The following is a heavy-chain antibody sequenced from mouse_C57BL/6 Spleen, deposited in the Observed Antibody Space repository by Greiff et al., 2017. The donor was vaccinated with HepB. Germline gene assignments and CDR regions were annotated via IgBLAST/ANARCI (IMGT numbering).Heavy chain of an antibody. V-gene: IGHV1-42*01. J-gene: IGHJ2*01. CDR1: GYSFTGYY. D-gene: IGHD2-1*01. CDR2: INPSTGGT. Sequence: VQLQQSGPELVKPGASVKISCKASGYSFTGYYMNWVKQSPEKSLEWIGEINPSTGGTTYNQKFKAKATLTVDKSSSTAYMQLKSLTSEDSAVYYCARGGIYYGNYWGQGTTLTVSS. CDR3: ARGGIYYGNY.